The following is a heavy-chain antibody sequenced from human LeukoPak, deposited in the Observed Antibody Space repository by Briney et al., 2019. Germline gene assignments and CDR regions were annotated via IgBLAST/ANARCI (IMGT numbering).Heavy chain of an antibody. J-gene: IGHJ6*03. V-gene: IGHV4-34*01. Sequence: PSETLSLTCAVYGGSFSGYYWSWIRQPPGKGLEWIGEINHSGSTNYNPSLKSRVTISVDTSKNQFSLKLSSVTAADTAVYYCARGLYYYYYMDVWGKGTTVTISS. CDR1: GGSFSGYY. CDR2: INHSGST. CDR3: ARGLYYYYYMDV.